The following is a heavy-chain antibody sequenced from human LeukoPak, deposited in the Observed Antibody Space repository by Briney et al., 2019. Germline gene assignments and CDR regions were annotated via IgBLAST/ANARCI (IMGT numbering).Heavy chain of an antibody. CDR3: ARDSDYGDYVGY. V-gene: IGHV1-69*04. Sequence: SVKVSCKASGGTFSSYAISWVRQAPGQGLEWMGRIIPILGIANYAQKFQGRVTITADKSTSTAYMELSSLRSEDTAVYYCARDSDYGDYVGYWGQGTLVTVSS. CDR1: GGTFSSYA. D-gene: IGHD4-17*01. J-gene: IGHJ4*02. CDR2: IIPILGIA.